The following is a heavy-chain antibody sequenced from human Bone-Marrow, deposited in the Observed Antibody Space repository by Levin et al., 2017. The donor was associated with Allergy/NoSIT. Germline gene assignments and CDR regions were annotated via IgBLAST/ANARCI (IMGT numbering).Heavy chain of an antibody. V-gene: IGHV3-23*01. CDR3: AFHSGSAATTIDS. CDR1: GFAFSTCA. CDR2: ISGSGDST. J-gene: IGHJ4*02. Sequence: GESLKISCAASGFAFSTCAMSWVRQAPGKGLEWVSVISGSGDSTFYADSVKGRFTISRDNSRNTVYLQMNSLRTEDTAVYYCAFHSGSAATTIDSLGQGTLVTVSS. D-gene: IGHD6-25*01.